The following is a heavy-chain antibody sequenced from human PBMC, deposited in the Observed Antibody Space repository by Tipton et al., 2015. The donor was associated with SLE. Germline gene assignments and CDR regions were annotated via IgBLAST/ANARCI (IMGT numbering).Heavy chain of an antibody. CDR3: TTDEPGNWYYYYGMDV. CDR1: GFTFSSYG. D-gene: IGHD7-27*01. CDR2: IRYDGSNK. Sequence: SLRLSCAASGFTFSSYGMHWVRQAPGKGLEWVAFIRYDGSNKYYADSVKGRFTISRDNSKNTLYLQMNSLKTEDTAVYYCTTDEPGNWYYYYGMDVWGQGTTVTVSS. V-gene: IGHV3-30*02. J-gene: IGHJ6*02.